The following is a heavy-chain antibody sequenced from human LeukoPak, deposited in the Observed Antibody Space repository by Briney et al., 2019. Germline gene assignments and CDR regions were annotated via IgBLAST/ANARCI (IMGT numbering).Heavy chain of an antibody. Sequence: PGWSLRLSCAASGFTFNSYWMHWVRQAPGKGLVWVSRINSDGSSTSYADSAKGRFTISRDNAKNTLYLKMNSLRAEDTAVYYCARRGYSYGVGYWGQGTLVTVSS. V-gene: IGHV3-74*01. D-gene: IGHD5-18*01. CDR1: GFTFNSYW. CDR2: INSDGSST. J-gene: IGHJ4*02. CDR3: ARRGYSYGVGY.